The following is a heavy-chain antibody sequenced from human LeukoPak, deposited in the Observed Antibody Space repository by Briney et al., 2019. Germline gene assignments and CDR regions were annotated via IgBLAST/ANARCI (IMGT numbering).Heavy chain of an antibody. J-gene: IGHJ4*02. D-gene: IGHD5-12*01. CDR1: GYMFNIYG. V-gene: IGHV1-18*01. CDR3: ARSPPSTGYDRFDT. CDR2: ISAFNGNT. Sequence: ASVKVSCKAPGYMFNIYGISWVRRAPGQGLEWMGWISAFNGNTNYARNFQDRVTMTTDTSTSTAYMELTSLRSDDTAVYYCARSPPSTGYDRFDTWGQGTLVTVSS.